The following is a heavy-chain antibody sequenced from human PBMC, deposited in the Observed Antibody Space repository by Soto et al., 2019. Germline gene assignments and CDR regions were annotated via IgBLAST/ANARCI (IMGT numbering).Heavy chain of an antibody. J-gene: IGHJ5*02. Sequence: SETLSLTCTVSGGSISSSSYFWGWIRQPPGKGLEWIGSIYYSGSTYYNPSLKSRVTISVDTSKNKFSLKLSSVTAADTAVYYCARVDSSTVAPFDPWGQGTLVTVSS. CDR3: ARVDSSTVAPFDP. V-gene: IGHV4-39*01. CDR2: IYYSGST. CDR1: GGSISSSSYF. D-gene: IGHD6-13*01.